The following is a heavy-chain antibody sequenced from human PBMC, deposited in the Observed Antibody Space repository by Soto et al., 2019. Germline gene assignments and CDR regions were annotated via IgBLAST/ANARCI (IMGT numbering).Heavy chain of an antibody. D-gene: IGHD4-17*01. V-gene: IGHV3-9*01. CDR1: GFTFDDYA. J-gene: IGHJ4*02. CDR2: ISWNSGSI. CDR3: AKGSTTVTSLFDY. Sequence: EVQLVESGGGLVQPGRSLRLSCAASGFTFDDYAMHWVRQAPGKGLEWVSGISWNSGSIGYADSVKGRFTISRDNAKNSLYLQMNSRRAEDTDLYYCAKGSTTVTSLFDYWGQGTLVTVSS.